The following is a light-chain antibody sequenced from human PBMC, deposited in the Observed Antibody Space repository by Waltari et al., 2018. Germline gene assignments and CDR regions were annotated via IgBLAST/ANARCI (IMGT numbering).Light chain of an antibody. CDR1: SSDVGGYSY. Sequence: QYALTQPAYVSGSPGQSITISCTGTSSDVGGYSYVSWYQQHPGKAPKLMIYEVSNRPSGVSNRFSGSKSGNTASLTISGLQAADEADYYCSSYTSSSTLYVFGTGTKVTVL. V-gene: IGLV2-14*01. CDR3: SSYTSSSTLYV. J-gene: IGLJ1*01. CDR2: EVS.